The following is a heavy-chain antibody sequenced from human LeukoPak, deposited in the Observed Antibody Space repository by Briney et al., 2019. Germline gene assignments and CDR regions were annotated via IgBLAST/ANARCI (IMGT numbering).Heavy chain of an antibody. V-gene: IGHV3-49*04. CDR1: GFPFSSYW. CDR3: TRVRGWTVTTKYYFDY. CDR2: IRSKAYGGTT. D-gene: IGHD4-17*01. Sequence: GGSLRLSCVASGFPFSSYWMTWVRQAPGKGLEWVGFIRSKAYGGTTEYAASVKGRFTISRDDSKSIAYLQMNSLKTEDTAVYYCTRVRGWTVTTKYYFDYWGQGTLVTVSS. J-gene: IGHJ4*02.